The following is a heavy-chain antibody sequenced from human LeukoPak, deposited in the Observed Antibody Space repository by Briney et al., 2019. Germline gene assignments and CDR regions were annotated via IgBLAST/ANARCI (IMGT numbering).Heavy chain of an antibody. V-gene: IGHV3-30*02. CDR1: GFTFSSYG. J-gene: IGHJ4*02. CDR3: AKGGEGGSHRYFEY. Sequence: GGSLRLSCAASGFTFSSYGMHWVRHAPGKGLVLVTFILYDGSHEYYADSVKGGFTSSRDNSKNTLCLQMYSLRPEDTAVYYCAKGGEGGSHRYFEYWGQGTLVTVSS. CDR2: ILYDGSHE. D-gene: IGHD1-26*01.